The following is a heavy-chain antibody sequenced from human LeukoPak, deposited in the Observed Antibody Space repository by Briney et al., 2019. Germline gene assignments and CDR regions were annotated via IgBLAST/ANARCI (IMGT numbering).Heavy chain of an antibody. CDR2: VYPGDSDT. CDR3: ARGHLYDYSSTSYYFDY. D-gene: IGHD6-13*01. Sequence: GESLKISCKGSGYSFASYWIGWVRQMPGKGLEWMGVVYPGDSDTRFSPSFQGQVTISADKSISTAYLQWSSLKASDTAMYYCARGHLYDYSSTSYYFDYWGQGTLVTVSS. V-gene: IGHV5-51*01. J-gene: IGHJ4*02. CDR1: GYSFASYW.